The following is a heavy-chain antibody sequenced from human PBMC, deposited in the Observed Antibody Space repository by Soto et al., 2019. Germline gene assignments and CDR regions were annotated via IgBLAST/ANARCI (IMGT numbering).Heavy chain of an antibody. D-gene: IGHD1-26*01. J-gene: IGHJ4*02. CDR3: ARGLQVGATAYSDS. CDR2: IYFDGTT. V-gene: IGHV4-59*01. Sequence: SETLSLTCTVSGDSISSDYWSWIRQPPGKGLEWIGYIYFDGTTTYNPSLKSRVTVSLDTSKNQFSLSLTSVTAADTAVYFCARGLQVGATAYSDSWGKGALVTVSS. CDR1: GDSISSDY.